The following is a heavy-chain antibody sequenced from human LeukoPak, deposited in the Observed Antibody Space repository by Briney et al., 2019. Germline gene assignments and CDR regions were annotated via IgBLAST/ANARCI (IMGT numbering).Heavy chain of an antibody. V-gene: IGHV3-30-3*01. CDR3: ARGGSGWYY. CDR1: GFTFSSYA. CDR2: ISYDGSNK. D-gene: IGHD6-19*01. Sequence: GGSLRLSCAASGFTFSSYAMHWVRQAPGKGLEWVAVISYDGSNKYYADSVKGRFTISRDNAKNSLYLQMNSLRAEDTAVYYCARGGSGWYYWGQGTLVTVSS. J-gene: IGHJ4*02.